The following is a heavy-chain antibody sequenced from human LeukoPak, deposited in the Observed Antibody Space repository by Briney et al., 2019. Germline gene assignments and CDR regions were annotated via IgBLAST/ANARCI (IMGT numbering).Heavy chain of an antibody. Sequence: GGSLRLSCAASGFIFTGYFMSWVRRAPGKGLEWVASIKHDGSEKYYVDSVRGRFTISRDNTKNLLYLQMNSLRAEDTAIYYCARSIPYGTTWYGRSDYWGQGTLVTVSS. J-gene: IGHJ4*02. CDR1: GFIFTGYF. D-gene: IGHD6-13*01. CDR2: IKHDGSEK. V-gene: IGHV3-7*03. CDR3: ARSIPYGTTWYGRSDY.